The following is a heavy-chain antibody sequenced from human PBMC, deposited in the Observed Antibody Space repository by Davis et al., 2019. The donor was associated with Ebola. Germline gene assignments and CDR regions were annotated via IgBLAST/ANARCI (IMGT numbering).Heavy chain of an antibody. Sequence: MPSETLSLTCTVSGDSISGYYWSWIRQPPGKGLEWIGYISNSGTTNYTPSLKSRVTITVDTSKNQFSLNLTSVTAADTALYYCARGQLVYDSGSSIDYWGQGTLVTVSS. CDR2: ISNSGTT. D-gene: IGHD3-10*01. CDR1: GDSISGYY. J-gene: IGHJ4*02. CDR3: ARGQLVYDSGSSIDY. V-gene: IGHV4-59*12.